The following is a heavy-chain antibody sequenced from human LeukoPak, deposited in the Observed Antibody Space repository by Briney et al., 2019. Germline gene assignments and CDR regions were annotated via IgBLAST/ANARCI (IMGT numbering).Heavy chain of an antibody. V-gene: IGHV3-21*01. J-gene: IGHJ4*02. Sequence: GGSLRLSCAAPGFTFSSYTMNWVRQAPGKGLEWVSSIRSSTSYIFYADSVKGRFTISRDNAKNSLYLQMNSLRAEDTAVYYCAREINFDSWGQGTLVTVSS. CDR1: GFTFSSYT. CDR3: AREINFDS. CDR2: IRSSTSYI.